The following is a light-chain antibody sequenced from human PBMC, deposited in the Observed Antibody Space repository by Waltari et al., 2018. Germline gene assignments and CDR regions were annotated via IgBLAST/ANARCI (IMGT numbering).Light chain of an antibody. CDR3: QQSYSTPLT. CDR2: AAS. J-gene: IGKJ4*01. Sequence: DIQITQSPSSLSASVGDRVTITCRASQTISNNLNWYQQKPGKAPKLLIYAASSLQSGVPSRFSGSGSGTDFTLTISSLQPEDFATYFCQQSYSTPLTFGGGTKVEIK. V-gene: IGKV1-39*01. CDR1: QTISNN.